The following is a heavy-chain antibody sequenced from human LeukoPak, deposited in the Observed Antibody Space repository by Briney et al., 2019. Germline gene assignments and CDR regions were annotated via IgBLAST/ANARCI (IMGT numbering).Heavy chain of an antibody. CDR1: GGSISSYY. D-gene: IGHD2-8*01. Sequence: SETLSLTCTVSGGSISSYYWSWIRQPVGKGLEWIGRIYTSGSTNYNPSLKSRVTMSVDTSKNQFSLKLSSVTAADTAVYYCARDVPYCTNGICYVRDYYYYMDVWGKVTTVTVSS. CDR3: ARDVPYCTNGICYVRDYYYYMDV. V-gene: IGHV4-4*07. CDR2: IYTSGST. J-gene: IGHJ6*03.